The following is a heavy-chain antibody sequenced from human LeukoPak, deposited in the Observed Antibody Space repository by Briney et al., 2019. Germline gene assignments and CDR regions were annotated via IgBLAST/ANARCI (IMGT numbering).Heavy chain of an antibody. CDR1: LDSTTSNF. Sequence: EPSETLSLTCTVSLDSTTSNFWSWVRQPPGKGLEWIGEIHRSGSTNYNPSLQSRVTISIDRSKNQIALELSSVTAADTAVYYCAREIVGGFNPGAYWGQGTLVTVSS. CDR2: IHRSGST. V-gene: IGHV4-4*02. CDR3: AREIVGGFNPGAY. D-gene: IGHD1-14*01. J-gene: IGHJ4*02.